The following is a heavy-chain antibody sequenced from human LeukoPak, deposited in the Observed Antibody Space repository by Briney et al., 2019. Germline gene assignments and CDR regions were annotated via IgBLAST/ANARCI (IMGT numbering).Heavy chain of an antibody. J-gene: IGHJ4*02. D-gene: IGHD6-13*01. V-gene: IGHV4-34*01. CDR3: ARGSSIAAAGTGYCFDY. CDR2: INHSGST. CDR1: GGSFSDYS. Sequence: PSETLSLTCAVYGGSFSDYSWTWTRQPPGKGLEWIVEINHSGSTNYNPSLKSRVTISIDTSKNQFSLMVTSVTAADTAVYYCARGSSIAAAGTGYCFDYWGQGTLVTVSS.